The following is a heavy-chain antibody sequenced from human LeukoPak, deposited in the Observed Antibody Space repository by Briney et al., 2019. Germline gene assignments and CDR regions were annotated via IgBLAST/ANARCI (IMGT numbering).Heavy chain of an antibody. CDR2: ITKQSDYV. CDR3: ARPEGDFWSGYMKSDY. D-gene: IGHD3-3*01. Sequence: SGGSLRLSCAASGFRLSDFNMNWVRQAPGKGLEWVSSITKQSDYVYYADSVTGRFTISRDNAQNSLFLQMNSLRAEDTAVYYCARPEGDFWSGYMKSDYWGQGTLVTVSS. V-gene: IGHV3-21*01. CDR1: GFRLSDFN. J-gene: IGHJ4*02.